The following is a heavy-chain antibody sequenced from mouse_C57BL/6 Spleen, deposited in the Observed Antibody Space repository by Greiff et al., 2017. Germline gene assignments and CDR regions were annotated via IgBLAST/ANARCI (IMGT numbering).Heavy chain of an antibody. CDR1: GFTFSDYG. D-gene: IGHD1-1*01. V-gene: IGHV5-17*01. CDR2: ISSGSSTI. J-gene: IGHJ2*01. Sequence: EVTLVESGGGLVKPGGSLKISCAASGFTFSDYGMHWVRQAPEKGLEWVAYISSGSSTIYYADTVKGRFTISRDNAKNTLFLQMTSLRSEDSAMYYCARDYGRGAGLDYWGQGTTLTVSS. CDR3: ARDYGRGAGLDY.